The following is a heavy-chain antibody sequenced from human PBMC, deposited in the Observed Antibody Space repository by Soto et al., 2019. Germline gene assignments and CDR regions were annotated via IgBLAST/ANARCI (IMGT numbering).Heavy chain of an antibody. D-gene: IGHD3-3*01. CDR1: GFTFSSYG. Sequence: PGGSLRLSFAASGFTFSSYGMHWVRHAPVKGLEWVAVISYDGSNKYYADSVKGRFTISRDNSKNTLYLQMNSLRAEDTAVYYCAKVRRFGVVIIRRKGGNYGMDVWGQGTTVTV. CDR3: AKVRRFGVVIIRRKGGNYGMDV. CDR2: ISYDGSNK. V-gene: IGHV3-30*18. J-gene: IGHJ6*02.